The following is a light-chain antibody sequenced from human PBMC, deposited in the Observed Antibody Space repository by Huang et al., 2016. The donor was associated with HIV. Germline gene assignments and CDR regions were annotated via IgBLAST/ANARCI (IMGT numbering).Light chain of an antibody. V-gene: IGKV3-15*01. CDR1: QSISSS. Sequence: EIEMMQSPGTLSVSPGETATLSCRASQSISSSLAWYQHRPGQAPRILFYGASTRATGMPARFSGSGSGTEFTLTISSLQSEDFAVYYCQQYNNWPPNTFGQGTKLEIK. J-gene: IGKJ2*01. CDR2: GAS. CDR3: QQYNNWPPNT.